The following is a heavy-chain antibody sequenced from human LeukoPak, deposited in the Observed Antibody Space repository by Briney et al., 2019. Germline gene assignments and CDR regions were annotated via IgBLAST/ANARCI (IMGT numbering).Heavy chain of an antibody. CDR2: IRSKANCYAE. D-gene: IGHD6-13*01. Sequence: GGSLKLSCAASGFTFSGSAMHWVRQASGKGREWVGRIRSKANCYAEAYAASVKGRFTISRDDSRNSSYLQMNSLKTEDTAVYYCTSHTDGKAASDYYGMDVWGQGTTVTVSS. CDR3: TSHTDGKAASDYYGMDV. CDR1: GFTFSGSA. J-gene: IGHJ6*02. V-gene: IGHV3-73*01.